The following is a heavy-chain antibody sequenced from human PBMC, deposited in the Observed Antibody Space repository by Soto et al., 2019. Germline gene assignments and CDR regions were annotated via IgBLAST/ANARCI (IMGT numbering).Heavy chain of an antibody. J-gene: IGHJ5*02. CDR2: IFSDGSKR. D-gene: IGHD2-21*02. Sequence: QVQLAESGGGVVQPGRSLRLSCAASGFMFSLYDMNWVRQTPGKGLEWVSVIFSDGSKRYYADSVQDRFTISRDNSKNTLYLQMDSLPPEDTAVYYCGKDYWDIKGGARVVGTGPVGDLWGRGTLVTVSS. V-gene: IGHV3-30*18. CDR1: GFMFSLYD. CDR3: GKDYWDIKGGARVVGTGPVGDL.